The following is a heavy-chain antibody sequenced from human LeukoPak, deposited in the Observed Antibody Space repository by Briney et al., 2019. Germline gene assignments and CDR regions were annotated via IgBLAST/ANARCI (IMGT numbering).Heavy chain of an antibody. Sequence: SETLSLTCTVSGGSISSYYWSWIRQPPGKGLEWIGYIYYSGSTNYNPSLKSRVTISVDTSKNQFSLKLSSVTAADTAVYYCARDPDITMVRGVPYWGQGTLVTVSS. CDR2: IYYSGST. J-gene: IGHJ4*02. D-gene: IGHD3-10*01. V-gene: IGHV4-59*01. CDR3: ARDPDITMVRGVPY. CDR1: GGSISSYY.